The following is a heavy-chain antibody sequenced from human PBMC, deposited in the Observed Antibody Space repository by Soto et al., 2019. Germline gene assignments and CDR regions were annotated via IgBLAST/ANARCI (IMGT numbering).Heavy chain of an antibody. CDR1: GGTFGSYA. Sequence: QVQLVQSGAEVKKPGSSVKVSCKASGGTFGSYAISWVRQAPGQGLEWMGGIIPIPGTANYAQKFQGRVTIAADESTSTAYMELSSLRSEDTAVYYCARSQGSSTSLEIYYYYYYGMDVCGQGTKVTVAS. J-gene: IGHJ6*02. CDR2: IIPIPGTA. CDR3: ARSQGSSTSLEIYYYYYYGMDV. V-gene: IGHV1-69*01. D-gene: IGHD2-2*01.